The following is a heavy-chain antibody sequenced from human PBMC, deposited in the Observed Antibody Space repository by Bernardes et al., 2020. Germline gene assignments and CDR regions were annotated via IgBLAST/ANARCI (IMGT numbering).Heavy chain of an antibody. CDR3: ARGFYYDSSGED. CDR1: GFSFSSYW. CDR2: INSDGSST. Sequence: GGSLRLSCAASGFSFSSYWMHWVRQAPGKGLVWVSRINSDGSSTIYADFVKGRFTISRDNTKNTVYLQMNSLRAEDTAVYYCARGFYYDSSGEDWGQGTLVTVSA. D-gene: IGHD3-22*01. J-gene: IGHJ4*02. V-gene: IGHV3-74*01.